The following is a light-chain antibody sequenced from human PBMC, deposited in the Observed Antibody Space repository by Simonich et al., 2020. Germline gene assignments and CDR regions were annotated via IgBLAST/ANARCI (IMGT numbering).Light chain of an antibody. CDR2: CAS. CDR3: QQYYSTPPT. Sequence: DIVMTQSPDSLAVSLGERATINCKSSQSVLYSSHNKNYLAWYQQKPGQPPKLLIYCASTRESGVPDRFSGSGSGTDFTLTIRSLQAEDVAVYYCQQYYSTPPTFGQGTKLEIK. V-gene: IGKV4-1*01. J-gene: IGKJ2*01. CDR1: QSVLYSSHNKNY.